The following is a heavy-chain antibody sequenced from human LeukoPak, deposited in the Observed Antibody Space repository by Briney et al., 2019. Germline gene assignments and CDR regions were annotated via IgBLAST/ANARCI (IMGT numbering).Heavy chain of an antibody. Sequence: PSETLSLTCAVYGGSFSGYYWSWIRQPPGKGLEWIGGINHSGSTNYNPSLKSRVTISVDTSKNQFSLKLSSVTAADTTVYYCASAADCSSTSCPPDYWGQGTLVTVSS. CDR2: INHSGST. D-gene: IGHD2-2*01. CDR1: GGSFSGYY. V-gene: IGHV4-34*01. CDR3: ASAADCSSTSCPPDY. J-gene: IGHJ4*02.